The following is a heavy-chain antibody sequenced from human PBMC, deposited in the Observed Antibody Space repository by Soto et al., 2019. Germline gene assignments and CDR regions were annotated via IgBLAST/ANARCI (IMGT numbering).Heavy chain of an antibody. CDR3: AKGSYSGRYSDFDY. D-gene: IGHD1-26*01. Sequence: GGSLRLSCAASGFSFSSYGMFWVRQAPGRGLEWVAFISYDGSNKCSDSVKGRFTISRDNSKKTLYLQMNSLRAEDTAVYYCAKGSYSGRYSDFDYWGQGTLVTVSS. CDR1: GFSFSSYG. J-gene: IGHJ4*02. CDR2: ISYDGSNK. V-gene: IGHV3-30*18.